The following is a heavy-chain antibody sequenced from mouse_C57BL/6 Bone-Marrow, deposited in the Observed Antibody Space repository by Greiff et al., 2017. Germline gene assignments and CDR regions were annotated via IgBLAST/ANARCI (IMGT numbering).Heavy chain of an antibody. CDR1: GYTFTSYW. CDR2: IDPSDSYT. V-gene: IGHV1-50*01. J-gene: IGHJ4*01. Sequence: QVQLKQPGAELVKPGASVKLSCKASGYTFTSYWMQWVKQRPGQGLEWIGEIDPSDSYTNYNQKFKGKATLTVDTSSSTAYMQLSSLTSEDSAVYYCARLDSNFAMDYWGQGTSVTVSS. D-gene: IGHD2-5*01. CDR3: ARLDSNFAMDY.